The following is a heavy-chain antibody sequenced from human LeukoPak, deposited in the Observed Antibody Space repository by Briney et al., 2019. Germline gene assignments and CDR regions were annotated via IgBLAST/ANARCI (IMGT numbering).Heavy chain of an antibody. D-gene: IGHD1-7*01. V-gene: IGHV1-69*05. CDR3: ARDYGYNWNYGGGGWFDP. Sequence: SVKVSCKASGGTFSSYAISWVRQAPGQGLEWMGRIIPIFGTANYAQKFQGRFTITTDESTSTAYMELSSLRSEDTAVYYCARDYGYNWNYGGGGWFDPWGQGTLVTVSS. J-gene: IGHJ5*02. CDR1: GGTFSSYA. CDR2: IIPIFGTA.